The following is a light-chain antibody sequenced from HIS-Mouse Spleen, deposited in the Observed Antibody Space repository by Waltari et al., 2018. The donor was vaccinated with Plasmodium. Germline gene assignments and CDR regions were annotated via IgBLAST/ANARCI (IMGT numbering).Light chain of an antibody. CDR1: ACPKKY. J-gene: IGLJ3*02. CDR3: YSTDSSGNHRV. CDR2: EDS. V-gene: IGLV3-10*01. Sequence: SYELTQPPSVSVSPGQTARITCSGEACPKKYAYWSQQKSGQAPVLVIYEDSKRPSGIPERFSGSSSGTMATLTISGAQVEDEADYYCYSTDSSGNHRVFGGGTKLTVL.